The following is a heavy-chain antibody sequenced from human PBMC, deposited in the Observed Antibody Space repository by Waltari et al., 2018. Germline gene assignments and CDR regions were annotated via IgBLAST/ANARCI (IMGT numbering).Heavy chain of an antibody. D-gene: IGHD1-26*01. CDR2: ISYDGSNK. Sequence: QVQLVESGGGVVQPGRSLRLSCAASGFTFGSSGMHWVRQAPGKGLGWVALISYDGSNKYYADSVKGRFTISRDNSKNTLYLQMNSLRAEDTAVYYCAKDAGASGRYYFSYFDYWGQGTLVTVSS. J-gene: IGHJ4*02. V-gene: IGHV3-30*18. CDR3: AKDAGASGRYYFSYFDY. CDR1: GFTFGSSG.